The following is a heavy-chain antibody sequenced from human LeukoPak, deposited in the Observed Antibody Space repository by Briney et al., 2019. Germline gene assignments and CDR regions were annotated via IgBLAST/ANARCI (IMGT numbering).Heavy chain of an antibody. CDR3: AKGRCGDSSCWYFDA. CDR1: GFTFSSYW. J-gene: IGHJ4*02. Sequence: GGSLRLSCAASGFTFSSYWMSWVRQAPGKGLEWVALISGSGSRGSGIIGGNTYYADSVKGRFTISRDGSQNTVYLQMNSVRAEDTAIYFCAKGRCGDSSCWYFDAWAKGTRVTVSS. CDR2: ISGSGSRGSGIIGGNT. D-gene: IGHD6-13*01. V-gene: IGHV3-23*01.